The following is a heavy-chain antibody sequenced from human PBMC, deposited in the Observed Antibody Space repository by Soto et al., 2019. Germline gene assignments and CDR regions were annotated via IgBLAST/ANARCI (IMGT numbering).Heavy chain of an antibody. CDR3: TRPFGTTTFYFAMDV. Sequence: SETLSLTCTVSGGSISSSSYYWGWIRQPPGKGLEWIGSIHYSGNTYYNPSFKSRVTTSLDTSKNQFSLKLSSVTAADTAVYYCTRPFGTTTFYFAMDVWGQRTTVTVSS. D-gene: IGHD1-7*01. CDR1: GGSISSSSYY. V-gene: IGHV4-39*01. J-gene: IGHJ6*02. CDR2: IHYSGNT.